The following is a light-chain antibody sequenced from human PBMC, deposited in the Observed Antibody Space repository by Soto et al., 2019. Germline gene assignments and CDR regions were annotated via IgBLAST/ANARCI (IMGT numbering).Light chain of an antibody. CDR2: GAS. Sequence: EIVLTQSPGTLSLSPGERATLSCRASQSVNSNYLAWYQQKPGQGPRLLMYGASSRATGIPDRFSGSGSGKDFTLTISRLEPEDLAVYYCQKYDNSPRTFGQGPKTESK. V-gene: IGKV3-20*01. CDR1: QSVNSNY. CDR3: QKYDNSPRT. J-gene: IGKJ1*01.